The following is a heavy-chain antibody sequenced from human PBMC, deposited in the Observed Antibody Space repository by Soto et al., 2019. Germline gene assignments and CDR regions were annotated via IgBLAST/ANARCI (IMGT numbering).Heavy chain of an antibody. CDR1: GGTFSSYA. D-gene: IGHD4-17*01. Sequence: GASVKVSCKASGGTFSSYAISWVRQAPGQGLEWMGGIIPIFGTANYAQKFQGRVTITADESTSTAYMELSSLRSEDTAVYYCARKTTVSEWTYYYGMDVWGQGTTVTVSS. V-gene: IGHV1-69*13. CDR3: ARKTTVSEWTYYYGMDV. J-gene: IGHJ6*02. CDR2: IIPIFGTA.